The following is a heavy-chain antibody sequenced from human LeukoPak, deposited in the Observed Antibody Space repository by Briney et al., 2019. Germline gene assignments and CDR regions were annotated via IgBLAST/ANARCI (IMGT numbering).Heavy chain of an antibody. J-gene: IGHJ4*02. CDR2: IYHSGST. V-gene: IGHV4-38-2*02. CDR1: GYSISSGYY. Sequence: PSETLSLTCTVSGYSISSGYYWGWIRQPPGKGLEWIGSIYHSGSTYYNPSLKSRVTISVDTSKNQFSLKLSSVTAADTAVYYCAREDSRGPFDYWGQGTLVTVSS. CDR3: AREDSRGPFDY. D-gene: IGHD3-22*01.